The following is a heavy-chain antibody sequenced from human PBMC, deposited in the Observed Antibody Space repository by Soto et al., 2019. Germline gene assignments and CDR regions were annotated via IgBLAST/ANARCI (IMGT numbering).Heavy chain of an antibody. V-gene: IGHV3-30*18. Sequence: GGSLRLSCAASGFTFSSYGMHWVRQAPGKGLEWVAVISYDGSNKYYADSVKGRFTISRDNSKNTLYLQMNSLRAEDTAVYYCAKELILIAVAGTLDYWGQGTLVTVSS. CDR1: GFTFSSYG. CDR3: AKELILIAVAGTLDY. CDR2: ISYDGSNK. D-gene: IGHD6-19*01. J-gene: IGHJ4*02.